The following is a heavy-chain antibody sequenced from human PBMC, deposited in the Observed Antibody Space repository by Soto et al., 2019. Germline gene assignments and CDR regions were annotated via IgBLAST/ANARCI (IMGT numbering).Heavy chain of an antibody. J-gene: IGHJ5*02. V-gene: IGHV3-74*01. Sequence: EVQFVESGGGLVQPGGSLRVSCAASGFTLRSHRIHLVRQAPGKGLGWVSRIDTDGGGTSYADSVQGRFTICTDNANKTVYLQMNGLRAEDTAVYYCATVFDLWGQGTLVTVSS. CDR2: IDTDGGGT. CDR3: ATVFDL. CDR1: GFTLRSHR.